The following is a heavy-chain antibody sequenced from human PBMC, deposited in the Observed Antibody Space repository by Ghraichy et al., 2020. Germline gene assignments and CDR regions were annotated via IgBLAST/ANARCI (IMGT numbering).Heavy chain of an antibody. Sequence: SVKVSCKASGVTFSSYTISWVRQAPGQGLEWMGRIIPILGIANYAQKFQGRVTITADKSTSTAYMELSSLRSEDTAVYYCARGTTVRLSDAFDIWGQGTMVTVSS. CDR1: GVTFSSYT. J-gene: IGHJ3*02. CDR3: ARGTTVRLSDAFDI. D-gene: IGHD4-17*01. CDR2: IIPILGIA. V-gene: IGHV1-69*02.